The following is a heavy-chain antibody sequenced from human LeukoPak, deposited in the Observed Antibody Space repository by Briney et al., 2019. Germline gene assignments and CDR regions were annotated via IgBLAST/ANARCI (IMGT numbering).Heavy chain of an antibody. CDR1: GFTFSSYA. D-gene: IGHD2-15*01. CDR2: ISGSGGST. CDR3: AKGRGSYSVDY. Sequence: PGGSLRLSCAASGFTFSSYAMSWVRQAPGKGREWVSAISGSGGSTYYADSAKGRLTISRDNSKNTLYLQMNSLRVEDTAVYYCAKGRGSYSVDYWGQGTLVTVSS. J-gene: IGHJ4*02. V-gene: IGHV3-23*01.